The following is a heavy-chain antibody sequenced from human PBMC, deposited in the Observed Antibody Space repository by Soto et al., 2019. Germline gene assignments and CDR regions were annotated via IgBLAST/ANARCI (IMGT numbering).Heavy chain of an antibody. CDR2: IYYSGST. Sequence: PSETLSLTCTVSGGSISSYYWSWIRQPPGKGLEWIGYIYYSGSTNYNPSLKSRVTISVDTSKNQFSLKLSSVTAADTAVYYCARAGLWPPHFDYWGQGTLVTVSS. V-gene: IGHV4-59*01. D-gene: IGHD5-18*01. J-gene: IGHJ4*02. CDR1: GGSISSYY. CDR3: ARAGLWPPHFDY.